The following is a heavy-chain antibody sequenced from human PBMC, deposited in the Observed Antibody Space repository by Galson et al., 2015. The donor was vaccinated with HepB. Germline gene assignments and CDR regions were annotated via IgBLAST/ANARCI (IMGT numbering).Heavy chain of an antibody. V-gene: IGHV1-69*06. CDR1: GGTSSSYA. CDR2: IIPIFGTP. CDR3: ARVGYDYRILSRSWYGCDY. Sequence: SVKVSCKASGGTSSSYAVSWVRQAPGQGLEWMGGIIPIFGTPKYAQKFQGRLTITADKSTTAAYMELSSLRSEDTAVYYCARVGYDYRILSRSWYGCDYWGQGTLVIVSS. D-gene: IGHD6-13*01. J-gene: IGHJ4*02.